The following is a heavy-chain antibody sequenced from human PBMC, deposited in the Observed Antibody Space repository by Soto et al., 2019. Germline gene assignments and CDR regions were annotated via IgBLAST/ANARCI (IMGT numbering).Heavy chain of an antibody. Sequence: GGYLRLSSAASGFTFSDYYITWIRQAPGKGLEWVSYISSSGITRYYADSVKGRFTISRDNAKNSLYLQMHSLRAEDSAVYYCARESLYTTSQECLDLWCQGPLVS. J-gene: IGHJ5*02. CDR2: ISSSGITR. V-gene: IGHV3-11*01. D-gene: IGHD1-1*01. CDR1: GFTFSDYY. CDR3: ARESLYTTSQECLDL.